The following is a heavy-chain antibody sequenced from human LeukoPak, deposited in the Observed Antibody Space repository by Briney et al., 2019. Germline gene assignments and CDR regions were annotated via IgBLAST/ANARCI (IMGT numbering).Heavy chain of an antibody. CDR3: AKDLDYYGSGSPDY. CDR2: ISGSGGST. CDR1: GFTFSSYA. D-gene: IGHD3-10*01. V-gene: IGHV3-23*01. Sequence: GGSLRLSCAASGFTFSSYAMSSVRQAPGKGLEWVSAISGSGGSTYYADSVKGRFTISRDNSKNTLYLQMDSLRAEDTAVYYCAKDLDYYGSGSPDYWGQGTLVTVSS. J-gene: IGHJ4*02.